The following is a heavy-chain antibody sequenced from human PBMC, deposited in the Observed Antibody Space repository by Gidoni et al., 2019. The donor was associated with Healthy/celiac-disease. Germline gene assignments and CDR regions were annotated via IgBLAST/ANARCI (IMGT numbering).Heavy chain of an antibody. D-gene: IGHD6-13*01. CDR2: ISSSSSTI. V-gene: IGHV3-48*02. CDR1: GFTFSSYS. CDR3: ARGSIAAAGHDAFDI. J-gene: IGHJ3*02. Sequence: EVQLVESGGGLVQPGGSLRLSCAASGFTFSSYSMNWVRQAPGKGLEWVSYISSSSSTIYYADSVKGRFTISRDNAKNSLYLQMNSLRDEDTAVYYCARGSIAAAGHDAFDIWGQGTMVTVSS.